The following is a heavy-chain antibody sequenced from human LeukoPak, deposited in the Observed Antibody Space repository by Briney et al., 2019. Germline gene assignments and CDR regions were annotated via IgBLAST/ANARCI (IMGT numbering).Heavy chain of an antibody. V-gene: IGHV3-30-3*01. J-gene: IGHJ6*02. CDR1: GFTFSSYA. CDR2: ISYDGSNK. Sequence: PGGSLRLSCAASGFTFSSYAMHWVRQAPGKGLEWVAVISYDGSNKYYADSVKGRFTISRDNSKNTLYLQMNSLRAEDTAVYYCARVPERTGVGTRYYYDMDVWGQGTTVTVSS. CDR3: ARVPERTGVGTRYYYDMDV. D-gene: IGHD2-8*01.